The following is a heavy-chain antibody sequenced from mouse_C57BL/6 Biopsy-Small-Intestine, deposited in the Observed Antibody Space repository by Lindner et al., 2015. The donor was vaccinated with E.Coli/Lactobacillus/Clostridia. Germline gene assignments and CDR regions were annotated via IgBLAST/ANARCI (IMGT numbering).Heavy chain of an antibody. CDR3: AREFITTIGYYFDY. V-gene: IGHV14-2*01. D-gene: IGHD1-1*01. CDR2: IDPGDGES. Sequence: QGLEWIGRIDPGDGESKYAPKFQDKATITADTSSNTAYLQLSSLTSEDTAVYYCAREFITTIGYYFDYWGHGTTLTVSS. J-gene: IGHJ2*01.